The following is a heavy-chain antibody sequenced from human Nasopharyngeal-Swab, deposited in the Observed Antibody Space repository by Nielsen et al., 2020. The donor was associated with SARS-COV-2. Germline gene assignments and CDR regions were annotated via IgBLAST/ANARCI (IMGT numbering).Heavy chain of an antibody. D-gene: IGHD3-16*01. CDR1: GGSIIEADYY. V-gene: IGHV4-39*07. CDR3: ARDHCGGGLLDY. J-gene: IGHJ4*02. Sequence: SETLSLTCSVSGGSIIEADYYWGWILQPPGKGLEWIASIYHTGVTQYNPSLRYLVTLSVDMSKNQFSLRLTSVTAADTAIYYCARDHCGGGLLDYWGQGTLVTVSS. CDR2: IYHTGVT.